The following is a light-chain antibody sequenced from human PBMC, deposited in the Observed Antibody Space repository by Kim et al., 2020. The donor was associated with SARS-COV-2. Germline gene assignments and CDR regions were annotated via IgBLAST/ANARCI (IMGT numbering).Light chain of an antibody. CDR2: GTY. CDR1: SSNSGAGYD. CDR3: QSYDSSLSGSHVV. Sequence: TISSTCCSSNSGAGYDVHYYQQLPRPAPKLLNYGTYNRPSGVPGRFSGSKSGTSASLAITGLQAEDEADYYCQSYDSSLSGSHVVFGGGTQLTVL. J-gene: IGLJ2*01. V-gene: IGLV1-40*01.